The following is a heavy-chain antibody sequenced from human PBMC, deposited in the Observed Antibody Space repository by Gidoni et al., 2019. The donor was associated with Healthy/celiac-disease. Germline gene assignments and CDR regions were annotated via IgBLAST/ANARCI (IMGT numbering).Heavy chain of an antibody. V-gene: IGHV3-21*01. J-gene: IGHJ5*02. Sequence: EVQLVESGGGLVKPGGSLRLSCAASGFTFSSYSMNWVRQAPGKGLEWVSSISSSSSYIYYADSVKGRFTISRDNAKNSLYLQMNSLRAEDTAVYYCARDERAGIAEEGNWFDPWGQGTLVTVSS. CDR3: ARDERAGIAEEGNWFDP. CDR2: ISSSSSYI. D-gene: IGHD6-13*01. CDR1: GFTFSSYS.